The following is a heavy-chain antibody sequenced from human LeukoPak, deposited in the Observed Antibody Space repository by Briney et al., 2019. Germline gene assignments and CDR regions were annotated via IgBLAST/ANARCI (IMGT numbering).Heavy chain of an antibody. J-gene: IGHJ4*02. CDR2: IKRDGSEK. CDR1: GFTFSSYW. V-gene: IGHV3-7*03. CDR3: ARDTPYGDFLFDY. D-gene: IGHD4-17*01. Sequence: GGSLRLSCAASGFTFSSYWMSWVRQAPGKGLEWVANIKRDGSEKYYVDSVKGRFTISRDNAKNSLYLQMNSLRAEDTAVYYCARDTPYGDFLFDYWGQGTLVTVSS.